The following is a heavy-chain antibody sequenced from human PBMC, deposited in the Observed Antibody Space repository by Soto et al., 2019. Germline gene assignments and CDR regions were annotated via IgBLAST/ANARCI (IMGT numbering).Heavy chain of an antibody. J-gene: IGHJ5*02. CDR1: GGSISSGGYY. CDR2: IYYSGRT. CDR3: ARAGAGNWFDP. V-gene: IGHV4-31*03. Sequence: QVQLQESGPGLVKPSQTLSLTCTVSGGSISSGGYYWSWIRQHPGKGLEWIGYIYYSGRTYHNPSLKSRITISVATSKNQFSLKLSSVTAADPAVYYCARAGAGNWFDPWGQGTLVTVSS.